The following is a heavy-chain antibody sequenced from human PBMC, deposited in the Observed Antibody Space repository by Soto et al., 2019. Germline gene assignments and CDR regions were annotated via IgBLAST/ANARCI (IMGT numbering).Heavy chain of an antibody. V-gene: IGHV1-2*02. CDR1: GYTFTGYY. J-gene: IGHJ6*02. CDR3: AKGGAIVAAGTRVYLYNAMDV. D-gene: IGHD1-26*01. Sequence: ASVKVSCKASGYTFTGYYVHWVRQAPGQGLEWMGWINPNSGDTYLAQRFQGRVTMNRDTSIGTAYMELRGLTSDDTAEYYCAKGGAIVAAGTRVYLYNAMDVWGQGTTITVSS. CDR2: INPNSGDT.